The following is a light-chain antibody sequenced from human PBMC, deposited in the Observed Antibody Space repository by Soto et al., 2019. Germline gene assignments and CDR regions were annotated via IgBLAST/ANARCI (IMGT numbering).Light chain of an antibody. CDR3: QQSFSNPYI. Sequence: DIQMTQSPSSLSAFAGDRVTITCPASQSISSNLNWYQQKPGKAPKLLIYSASSLQSGVPSRFSGSGSGTDFTLTITSLQAEDFATYYCQQSFSNPYIFGQGTKVDIK. CDR2: SAS. V-gene: IGKV1-39*01. CDR1: QSISSN. J-gene: IGKJ2*01.